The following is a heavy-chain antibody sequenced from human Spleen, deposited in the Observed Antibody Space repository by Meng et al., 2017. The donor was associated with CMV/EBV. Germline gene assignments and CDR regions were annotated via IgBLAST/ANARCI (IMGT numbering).Heavy chain of an antibody. CDR1: GFTSSSYS. V-gene: IGHV3-21*01. J-gene: IGHJ3*02. Sequence: GESLKISCAASGFTSSSYSMNWVRQAPGKGLEWVSSISSSSSYIYYADSVKGRFTISRDNAKNSLYLQMNSLRAEDTAVYYCARPFYDFWSDYYHDAFDIWGQGTMVTVSS. CDR2: ISSSSSYI. CDR3: ARPFYDFWSDYYHDAFDI. D-gene: IGHD3-3*01.